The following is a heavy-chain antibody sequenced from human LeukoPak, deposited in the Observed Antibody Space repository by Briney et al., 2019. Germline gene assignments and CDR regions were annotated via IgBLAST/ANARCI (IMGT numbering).Heavy chain of an antibody. CDR1: GYTLTELS. V-gene: IGHV1-24*01. D-gene: IGHD2-15*01. Sequence: ASVTVSCKVSGYTLTELSMHWVRQAPGKGLEWMGGFDPEDGETIYAQKFQGRVTITADKSTSTAYMELSSLRSEDTAVYYCAGGYCSGGSCYYFDPWGQGTLVTVSS. CDR3: AGGYCSGGSCYYFDP. J-gene: IGHJ5*02. CDR2: FDPEDGET.